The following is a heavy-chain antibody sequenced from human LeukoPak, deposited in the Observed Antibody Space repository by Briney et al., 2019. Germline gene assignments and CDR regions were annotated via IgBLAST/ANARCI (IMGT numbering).Heavy chain of an antibody. V-gene: IGHV3-23*01. D-gene: IGHD5-18*01. Sequence: GGSLRLSCAASGFTFSSYGMGWVRQAPGKGLEWVSAISGSGGSTYYADSVKGRFTISRDNSKNTLYLQMNSLRAEDTAVYYCAKDQLWGIFDYWGQGTLVTVSS. CDR1: GFTFSSYG. J-gene: IGHJ4*02. CDR2: ISGSGGST. CDR3: AKDQLWGIFDY.